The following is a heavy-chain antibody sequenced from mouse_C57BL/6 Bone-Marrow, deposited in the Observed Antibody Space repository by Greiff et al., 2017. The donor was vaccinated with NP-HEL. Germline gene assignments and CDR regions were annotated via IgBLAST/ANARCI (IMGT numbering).Heavy chain of an antibody. V-gene: IGHV1-81*01. CDR3: ARSYYAPYFDV. CDR2: IYPRSGNT. D-gene: IGHD2-1*01. Sequence: QVQLKESGAELARPGASVKLSCKASGYTFTSYGISWVKQRTGQGLEWIGEIYPRSGNTYYNEKFKGKATLTADKSSSTAYMELRSLTSEDSAVYFCARSYYAPYFDVWGTGTTVTVSS. J-gene: IGHJ1*03. CDR1: GYTFTSYG.